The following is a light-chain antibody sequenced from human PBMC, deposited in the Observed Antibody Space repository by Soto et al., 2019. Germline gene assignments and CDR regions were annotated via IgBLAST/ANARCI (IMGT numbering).Light chain of an antibody. CDR2: EVF. Sequence: QSDLTQPASVSGSPGQSITISCTGTSSDVGGYNYVSWYQQHPGKVPKLMIYEVFRRPSGISDRFSGSKSGNTASLTISGLQAEDEADYYCCSYTTTSTFVFGGGTQLTVL. CDR3: CSYTTTSTFV. CDR1: SSDVGGYNY. J-gene: IGLJ2*01. V-gene: IGLV2-14*03.